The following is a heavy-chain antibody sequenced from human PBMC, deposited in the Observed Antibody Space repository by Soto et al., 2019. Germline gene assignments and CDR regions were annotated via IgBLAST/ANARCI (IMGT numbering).Heavy chain of an antibody. CDR2: ISPYNGNT. D-gene: IGHD2-2*01. Sequence: HVQLLQSGGELKKPGASVKVSCNTSGFTFNTYFISWVRQAPGQGLEWMGWISPYNGNTKYGENFHGRVTMTTDTIKRTAYMEPRNLSIDDTAVYYCARDTSNSFDYWGQGTLVTVS. CDR3: ARDTSNSFDY. J-gene: IGHJ4*02. CDR1: GFTFNTYF. V-gene: IGHV1-18*01.